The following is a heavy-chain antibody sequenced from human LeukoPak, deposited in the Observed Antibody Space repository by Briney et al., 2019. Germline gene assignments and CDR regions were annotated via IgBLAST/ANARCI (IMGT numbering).Heavy chain of an antibody. CDR3: ARVASKGGMDV. D-gene: IGHD5/OR15-5a*01. Sequence: PSETLSLTCTVSGGSISPYYWSWIRQPPGKGLEWIGHVHYTWNTKYNPSLTGRVSISLDRSKNQFSLSLSSLTVADTAVYYCARVASKGGMDVWGQGTTVIVSS. V-gene: IGHV4-59*01. CDR1: GGSISPYY. CDR2: VHYTWNT. J-gene: IGHJ6*02.